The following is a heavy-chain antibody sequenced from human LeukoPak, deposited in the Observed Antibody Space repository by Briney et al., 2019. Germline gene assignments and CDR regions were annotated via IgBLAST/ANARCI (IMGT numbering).Heavy chain of an antibody. Sequence: GGSLRLSCAASGFTVSSNYMSWVHQAPGKGLEWVSVIYSGGSTYYADSVKGRFTISRDNSKNTLYLQMNSLRAEDTAVYYCARDYGGNNGVDYWGQGTLVTVSS. D-gene: IGHD4-23*01. J-gene: IGHJ4*02. V-gene: IGHV3-53*01. CDR1: GFTVSSNY. CDR3: ARDYGGNNGVDY. CDR2: IYSGGST.